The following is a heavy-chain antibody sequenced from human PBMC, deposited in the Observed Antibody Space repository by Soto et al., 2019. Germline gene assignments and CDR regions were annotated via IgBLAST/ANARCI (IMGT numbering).Heavy chain of an antibody. CDR1: GGSISSYY. V-gene: IGHV4-59*08. J-gene: IGHJ4*02. Sequence: SETLSLTCTVSGGSISSYYWSWIRQPPGKGLEWIGYIYYSGSTNYNPSLKSRVTISVDTSKNQFSLKLSSVTAADTAVYYCASQPIDQLLLFDYWGQGTLVTVSS. CDR3: ASQPIDQLLLFDY. CDR2: IYYSGST. D-gene: IGHD2-21*01.